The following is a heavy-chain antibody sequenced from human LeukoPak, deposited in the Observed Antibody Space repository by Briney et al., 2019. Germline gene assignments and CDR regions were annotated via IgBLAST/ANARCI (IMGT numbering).Heavy chain of an antibody. J-gene: IGHJ5*02. V-gene: IGHV1-2*02. D-gene: IGHD3-3*01. CDR1: GYTFTGYY. CDR3: ARDHASSFGVVIPENWFDP. CDR2: INPNSGGT. Sequence: ASVKVSCKASGYTFTGYYMHWVRQAPGQGLEWMGWINPNSGGTNYAQKFQGRVTMTRDTSISTAYMELSRLRSDDTAVYYCARDHASSFGVVIPENWFDPWGQGTLVTVSS.